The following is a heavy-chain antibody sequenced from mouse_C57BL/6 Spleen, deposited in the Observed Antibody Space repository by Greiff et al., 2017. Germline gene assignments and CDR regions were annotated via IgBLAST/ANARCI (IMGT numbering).Heavy chain of an antibody. J-gene: IGHJ3*01. CDR1: GLSLSTPGMG. CDR2: IYWDDDK. CDR3: ARLDSSGLAWFAY. V-gene: IGHV8-12*01. D-gene: IGHD3-2*02. Sequence: ESGPGILQSSQTLSLTCSFSGLSLSTPGMGVSWIRQPSGKGLEWLAHIYWDDDKRYNPSLKSRLTISKDTSRNQVFLKITSVDTADTATYYCARLDSSGLAWFAYWGQGTLVTVSA.